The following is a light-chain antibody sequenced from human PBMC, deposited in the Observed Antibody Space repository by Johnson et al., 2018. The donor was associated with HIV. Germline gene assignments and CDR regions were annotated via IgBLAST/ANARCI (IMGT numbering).Light chain of an antibody. CDR2: DNN. CDR3: GTWDSSLSSYV. V-gene: IGLV1-51*01. CDR1: SSNIGNNY. Sequence: QSILTQPPSVSAAPGQKVTISCSGSSSNIGNNYVSWYQQLPGTAPKLLIYDNNKRPSGIPDRFSGSKSGTSATLGITGLQTGDEADYYCGTWDSSLSSYVFGIGPKVPVL. J-gene: IGLJ1*01.